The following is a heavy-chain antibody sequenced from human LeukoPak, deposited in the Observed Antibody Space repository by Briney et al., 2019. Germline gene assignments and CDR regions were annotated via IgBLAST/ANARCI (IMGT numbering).Heavy chain of an antibody. V-gene: IGHV3-48*02. D-gene: IGHD1-26*01. CDR2: ITSSSTNI. CDR3: ATSGNYYLKY. CDR1: GFTFSTYN. Sequence: GGSLRLSCAASGFTFSTYNMNWVRQAPGKGLEWVSHITSSSTNIYYADSVKGRFTISRDNAKNALSLQMNSLRDEDAAVYYCATSGNYYLKYWGQGTLVTVSS. J-gene: IGHJ4*02.